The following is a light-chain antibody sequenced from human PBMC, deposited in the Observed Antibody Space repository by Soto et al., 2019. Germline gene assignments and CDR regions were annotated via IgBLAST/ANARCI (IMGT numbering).Light chain of an antibody. CDR1: QSLLGSNGYNY. CDR2: LAS. Sequence: DIVMTQSPLSLPVTPGESASISCRSSQSLLGSNGYNYLDWYVQKPGQSPQLLISLASNRASGVPDRFSGSGSGTEFTLTISSLQPDDFATYYCQQYNTYSTFGQGTRLEIK. V-gene: IGKV2-28*01. J-gene: IGKJ5*01. CDR3: QQYNTYST.